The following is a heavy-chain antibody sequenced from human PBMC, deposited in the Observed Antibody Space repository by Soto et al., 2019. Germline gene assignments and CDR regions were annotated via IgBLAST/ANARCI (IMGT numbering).Heavy chain of an antibody. D-gene: IGHD3-22*01. CDR3: ARYYYDSSGYYGGTWFDP. CDR2: IYYSGST. Sequence: SETLSLTCTVSGGSISSSSYYWGWIRQPPGKGLEWIGSIYYSGSTYYNPSLKSRVTISVDTSKNQFSLKLSSVTAADTAVYYCARYYYDSSGYYGGTWFDPWGQGTLVTVSS. J-gene: IGHJ5*02. V-gene: IGHV4-39*01. CDR1: GGSISSSSYY.